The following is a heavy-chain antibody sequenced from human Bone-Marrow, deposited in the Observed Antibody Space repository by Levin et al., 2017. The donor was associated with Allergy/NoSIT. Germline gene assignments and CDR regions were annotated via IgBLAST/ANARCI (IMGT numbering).Heavy chain of an antibody. J-gene: IGHJ3*01. Sequence: GGSLRLSCAVSGFTLSEYAMSWVRQAPGKGLEWVSVITGGGLNTYYGDSVKGRFTVSRDNSKNTLYLELNSLRAEDTAVYYCAKKQGGTTGFSFDVWGQGTMVTVSS. D-gene: IGHD1-14*01. V-gene: IGHV3-23*01. CDR1: GFTLSEYA. CDR2: ITGGGLNT. CDR3: AKKQGGTTGFSFDV.